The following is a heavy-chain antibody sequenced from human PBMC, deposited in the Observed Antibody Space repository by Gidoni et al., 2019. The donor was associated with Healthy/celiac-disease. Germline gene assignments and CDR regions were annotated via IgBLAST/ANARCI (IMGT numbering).Heavy chain of an antibody. D-gene: IGHD1-26*01. CDR1: GFTFS. Sequence: QVQLVESGGGVVQPGRSLRLSCAASGFTFSGKGLEWVAVISYDGSNKYYADSVRGRFTISRDNSKNTLYLQMNSLRAEDTAVYYCAKAYSGSYDSFPDYWGQGTLVTVSS. CDR3: AKAYSGSYDSFPDY. CDR2: ISYDGSNK. V-gene: IGHV3-30*18. J-gene: IGHJ4*02.